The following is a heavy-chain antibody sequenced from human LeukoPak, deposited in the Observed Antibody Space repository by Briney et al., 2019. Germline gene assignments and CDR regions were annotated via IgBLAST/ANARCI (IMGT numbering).Heavy chain of an antibody. CDR1: GVFISSNTYS. Sequence: SETLSLTCTVSGVFISSNTYSWGWIRQPPGGGLEWIGTISYTGNTYYNSSLKSRLTISVDTSKNQFSLKLSSVTAADTAVYYCARANRDGYNLQYYYYYMGVWGKGTTVTISS. V-gene: IGHV4-39*07. D-gene: IGHD5-24*01. J-gene: IGHJ6*03. CDR2: ISYTGNT. CDR3: ARANRDGYNLQYYYYYMGV.